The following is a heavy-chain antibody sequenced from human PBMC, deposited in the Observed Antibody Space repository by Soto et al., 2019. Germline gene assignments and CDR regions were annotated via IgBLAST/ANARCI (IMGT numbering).Heavy chain of an antibody. V-gene: IGHV1-69*13. CDR3: ARGRPAIAALYYYGMDV. D-gene: IGHD6-6*01. J-gene: IGHJ6*02. CDR2: IIPIFGTA. Sequence: RASVKVSCKASGGTFSSYAISWVRQAPGQGLEWMGGIIPIFGTANYAQKFQGRVTITADESTSTAYMELSSLRSEDTAVYYCARGRPAIAALYYYGMDVWGQGTTVTVSS. CDR1: GGTFSSYA.